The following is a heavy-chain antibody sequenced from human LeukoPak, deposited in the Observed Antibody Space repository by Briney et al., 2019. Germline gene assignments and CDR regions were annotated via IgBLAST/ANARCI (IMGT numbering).Heavy chain of an antibody. J-gene: IGHJ4*02. CDR2: IYYSGST. V-gene: IGHV4-59*08. CDR1: GGSISSYY. D-gene: IGHD3-10*01. Sequence: PSETLSLTCTVSGGSISSYYWSWIWQPPGKGLEWIGYIYYSGSTNYNPSLKSRVTISVDTSKNQFSLKLSSVTAADTAVYYCARTYYYGSGNFDYWGQGTLVTVSS. CDR3: ARTYYYGSGNFDY.